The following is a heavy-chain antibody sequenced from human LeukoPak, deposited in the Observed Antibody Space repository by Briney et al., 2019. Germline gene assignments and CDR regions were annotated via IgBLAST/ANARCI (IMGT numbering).Heavy chain of an antibody. J-gene: IGHJ5*02. CDR3: ARGESHWHSWFDP. D-gene: IGHD1-7*01. Sequence: PSETLSLTCTVSGGSISSYYWSWIRQPPGKGRGWIGYIYYRGSTNYNPSLKGRVTRSVDTSKNQLSLKLSYVTAADPAVYYCARGESHWHSWFDPWGQGTLVTVSS. CDR1: GGSISSYY. CDR2: IYYRGST. V-gene: IGHV4-59*01.